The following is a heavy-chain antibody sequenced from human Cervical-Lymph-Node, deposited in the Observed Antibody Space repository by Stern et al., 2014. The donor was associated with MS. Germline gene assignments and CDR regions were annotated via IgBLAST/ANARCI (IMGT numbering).Heavy chain of an antibody. V-gene: IGHV3-11*01. CDR3: ARALIAAGGALHY. D-gene: IGHD6-13*01. J-gene: IGHJ4*02. Sequence: YMSWIRQAPGKGLEWVSYISGSGTTTYYADSVKGRFTISKDNARNSLYLQMNSLRADDTAVYYCARALIAAGGALHYWGQGTLVTVSS. CDR2: ISGSGTTT. CDR1: Y.